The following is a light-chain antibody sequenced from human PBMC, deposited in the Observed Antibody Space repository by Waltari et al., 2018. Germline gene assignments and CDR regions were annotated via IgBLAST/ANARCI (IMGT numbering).Light chain of an antibody. CDR3: QQYNNWPRT. Sequence: ETVMIQSPATLSVSPGERVTLSCRASQDVTNRLAWFQQKPGQAPRLLMFDATTRATDFPGRFSGSGSGTEFTLTISSLQSEDFAVYYCQQYNNWPRTFGQGTKLEI. J-gene: IGKJ2*01. CDR2: DAT. CDR1: QDVTNR. V-gene: IGKV3-15*01.